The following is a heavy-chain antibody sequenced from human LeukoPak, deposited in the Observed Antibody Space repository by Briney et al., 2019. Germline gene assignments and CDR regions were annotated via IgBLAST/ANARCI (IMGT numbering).Heavy chain of an antibody. D-gene: IGHD3-22*01. V-gene: IGHV3-72*01. CDR2: TRNKANSYTT. Sequence: PGGSLSLSCAASGSTFSDHYMDWVRQAPGKGLEWVGRTRNKANSYTTEYAASVKGRFTISRDDSKNSLYLQMNSLKTEDTAVYYCARRSYDSSGNFDYWGQGTLVTVSS. CDR1: GSTFSDHY. CDR3: ARRSYDSSGNFDY. J-gene: IGHJ4*02.